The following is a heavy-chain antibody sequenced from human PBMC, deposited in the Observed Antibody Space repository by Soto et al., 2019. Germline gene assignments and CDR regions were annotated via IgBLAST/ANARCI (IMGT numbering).Heavy chain of an antibody. J-gene: IGHJ4*02. Sequence: EVQLLESGGGLVQPGGSLRLSCAASGFTFSSYAMSWVRQAPGKGLEWVSAISGSGGSTYYADSVKGRFTISRDNSMNTLYLQMNSLRAEDTAVYYCANRQTQGYPTIDYWGQGTLVTVSS. CDR2: ISGSGGST. D-gene: IGHD3-16*02. CDR1: GFTFSSYA. CDR3: ANRQTQGYPTIDY. V-gene: IGHV3-23*01.